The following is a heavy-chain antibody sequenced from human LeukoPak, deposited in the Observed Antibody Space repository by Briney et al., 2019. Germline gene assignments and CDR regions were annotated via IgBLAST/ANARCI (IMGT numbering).Heavy chain of an antibody. D-gene: IGHD3-22*01. CDR1: GFTFNDHA. V-gene: IGHV3-9*01. Sequence: PGGSLRLSCAASGFTFNDHAMYWVRQAPGKGLEWVSGINWNSDNIGYADSVKGRFPISRDDAKNSLFLQMSSLRTEDTALYYCARASYYYDTTGLGAVDIWGQGTMVTVSS. CDR3: ARASYYYDTTGLGAVDI. CDR2: INWNSDNI. J-gene: IGHJ3*02.